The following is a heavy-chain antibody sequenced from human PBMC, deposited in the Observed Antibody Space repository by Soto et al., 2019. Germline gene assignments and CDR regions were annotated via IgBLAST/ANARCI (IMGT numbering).Heavy chain of an antibody. Sequence: SETLSLTCTVSGGSIRSYYWSWIRQPPGKGLEWIGYIYYSGSTNYNPSLKSRVTISVDTSKNQFSLKLTSVTAADTAVYYCVREHCSGGSCYLRGNEYFDYWGQGTLVTVSS. CDR2: IYYSGST. CDR1: GGSIRSYY. D-gene: IGHD2-15*01. V-gene: IGHV4-59*01. CDR3: VREHCSGGSCYLRGNEYFDY. J-gene: IGHJ4*02.